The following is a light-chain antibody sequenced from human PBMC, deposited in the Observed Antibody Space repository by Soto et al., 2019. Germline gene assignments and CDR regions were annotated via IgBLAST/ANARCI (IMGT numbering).Light chain of an antibody. Sequence: PVQRATLSCRASQSVSRNYLAWYQQKPGQAPRLLIYTASRRATGIPDRFRGSGSGTDFTLTISRLEPEDSAVHYCQQYSRAPITFGQGTRLEIK. V-gene: IGKV3-20*01. CDR3: QQYSRAPIT. CDR2: TAS. J-gene: IGKJ5*01. CDR1: QSVSRNY.